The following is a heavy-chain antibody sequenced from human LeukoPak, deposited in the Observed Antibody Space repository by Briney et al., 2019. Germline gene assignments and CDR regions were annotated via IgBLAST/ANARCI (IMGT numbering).Heavy chain of an antibody. D-gene: IGHD1-26*01. CDR2: ISDDARNE. CDR3: ARPPTQWDRGDY. Sequence: GGSLRLSCAASGFPFSGYGMNWVRQAPGKGLEWVTVISDDARNEDYADSVKGRFTISRDNAKNSLYLQMNSLRAEDTAVYYCARPPTQWDRGDYWGQGTLVTVSS. V-gene: IGHV3-30*03. J-gene: IGHJ4*02. CDR1: GFPFSGYG.